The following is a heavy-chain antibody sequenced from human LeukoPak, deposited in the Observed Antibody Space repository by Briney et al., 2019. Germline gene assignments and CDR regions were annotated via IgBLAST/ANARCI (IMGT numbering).Heavy chain of an antibody. J-gene: IGHJ5*02. D-gene: IGHD2/OR15-2a*01. CDR3: ARGGYVTTWWFDP. V-gene: IGHV1-69*05. CDR2: IIPIFGTA. CDR1: GGTFSSYA. Sequence: SVKVSCKASGGTFSSYAISWVRQAPGQGLEWMGRIIPIFGTANYAQKLQGRVTMTTDTSTSTAYMELRNLRSDDTAVYYCARGGYVTTWWFDPWGQGTLVTVSS.